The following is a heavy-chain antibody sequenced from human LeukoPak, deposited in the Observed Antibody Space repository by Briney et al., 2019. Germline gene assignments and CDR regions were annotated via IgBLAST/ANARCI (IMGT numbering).Heavy chain of an antibody. D-gene: IGHD3-22*01. J-gene: IGHJ4*02. CDR2: ISSSSSYI. Sequence: GGSLRLSCAASGFTFSSYSMTWVRQAPGKGLEWVSSISSSSSYIYYADSVKGRFTISRDNAKNSPYLQMNSLRAEDTAVYYCARASTYYYDSSGYSSDYWGQGTLVTVSS. CDR3: ARASTYYYDSSGYSSDY. CDR1: GFTFSSYS. V-gene: IGHV3-21*01.